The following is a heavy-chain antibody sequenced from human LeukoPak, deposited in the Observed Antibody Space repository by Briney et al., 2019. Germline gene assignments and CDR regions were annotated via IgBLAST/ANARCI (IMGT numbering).Heavy chain of an antibody. CDR2: IKQDGSDK. D-gene: IGHD6-13*01. Sequence: PGGSLRLSCAASGFTFSSYWMSWVRQAPGKGLEWVADIKQDGSDKYYVDSVRGRFTISRDNAKNSLYLQMNSLRAEDTAVYYCASEGSSSWLLYWGQGTLVTVSS. J-gene: IGHJ4*02. V-gene: IGHV3-7*01. CDR1: GFTFSSYW. CDR3: ASEGSSSWLLY.